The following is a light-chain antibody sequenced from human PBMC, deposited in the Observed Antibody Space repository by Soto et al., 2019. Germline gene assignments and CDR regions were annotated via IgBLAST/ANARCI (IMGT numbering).Light chain of an antibody. CDR1: QSVSSNY. Sequence: EIVLTQSPGTLSLSPGERATLSCRASQSVSSNYLAWYQQKPGQAPRLLIYSASSRATGIPDSFSGSGSGTDFTLTISRLDPEDFAVYYCQQYGSSPWTFGQGTKEEIK. J-gene: IGKJ1*01. CDR2: SAS. V-gene: IGKV3-20*01. CDR3: QQYGSSPWT.